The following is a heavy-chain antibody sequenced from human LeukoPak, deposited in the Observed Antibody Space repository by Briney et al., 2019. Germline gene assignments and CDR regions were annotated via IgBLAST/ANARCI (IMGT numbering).Heavy chain of an antibody. CDR3: ARVDCSSTSCYAYYYYMDV. CDR1: GFTFSSHA. J-gene: IGHJ6*03. CDR2: ISGSYGGT. D-gene: IGHD2-2*01. V-gene: IGHV3-23*01. Sequence: PGGSLRLSCAASGFTFSSHAMTWVRQAPGKGLEWVSGISGSYGGTYYADSVQGRFIISRDNSKNTLYLQMNSLRAEDTAVYYCARVDCSSTSCYAYYYYMDVWGKGTTVTVSS.